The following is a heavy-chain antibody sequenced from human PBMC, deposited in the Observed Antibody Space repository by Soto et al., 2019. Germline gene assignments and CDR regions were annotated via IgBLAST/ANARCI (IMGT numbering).Heavy chain of an antibody. D-gene: IGHD2-15*01. CDR3: ARDEGWDCSGGSCDPGGNY. V-gene: IGHV4-59*01. J-gene: IGHJ4*02. CDR2: IYYSGST. Sequence: SETLSLTCTVSGGSISSYYWSWIRQPPGKGLEWTGYIYYSGSTNYNPSLKSRVTISVDTSKNQFSLKLSSVTAADTAVYYCARDEGWDCSGGSCDPGGNYCGQGTQVTVSS. CDR1: GGSISSYY.